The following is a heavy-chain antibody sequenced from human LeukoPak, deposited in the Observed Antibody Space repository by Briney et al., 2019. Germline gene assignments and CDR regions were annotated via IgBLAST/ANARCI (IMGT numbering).Heavy chain of an antibody. Sequence: GGSLRLSCAASGFTFSSYAMSWVRQAPGKGLEWVSAISGSGGSTYYADSVKGRFTISRDNSKNTLYLQMNSLRAEDTAVYYCAKDLEQQLLRDGYSDYWGQGTLVTVSS. J-gene: IGHJ4*02. D-gene: IGHD6-13*01. CDR2: ISGSGGST. CDR3: AKDLEQQLLRDGYSDY. CDR1: GFTFSSYA. V-gene: IGHV3-23*01.